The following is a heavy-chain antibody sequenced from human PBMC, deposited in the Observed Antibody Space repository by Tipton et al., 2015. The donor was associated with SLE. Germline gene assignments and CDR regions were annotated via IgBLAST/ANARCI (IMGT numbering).Heavy chain of an antibody. CDR2: ISTSGSS. CDR3: STLMAGGSGRGY. Sequence: TLSLTCTVSNGSINYYHWSWIRQPAGKGLEWIGQISTSGSSNYDPSLNSRVTISVDTSKNQFSLKLTSVTAADTAVYYCSTLMAGGSGRGYWGQGTLVTVSS. J-gene: IGHJ4*02. D-gene: IGHD3-10*01. CDR1: NGSINYYH. V-gene: IGHV4-4*07.